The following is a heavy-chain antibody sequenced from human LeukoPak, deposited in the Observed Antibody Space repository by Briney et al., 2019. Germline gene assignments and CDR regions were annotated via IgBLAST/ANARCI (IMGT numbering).Heavy chain of an antibody. CDR1: GFTFSSYG. CDR2: ISYDGSNK. CDR3: AKAAGWELHNYFDY. J-gene: IGHJ4*02. Sequence: GGSLRLSCAASGFTFSSYGMHWVRQAPGKGLEWVAVISYDGSNKYYADSVKGRFTISRDNSKNTLYLQMNSLRAEDTAVYYCAKAAGWELHNYFDYWGQGTLVTVSS. V-gene: IGHV3-30*18. D-gene: IGHD1-26*01.